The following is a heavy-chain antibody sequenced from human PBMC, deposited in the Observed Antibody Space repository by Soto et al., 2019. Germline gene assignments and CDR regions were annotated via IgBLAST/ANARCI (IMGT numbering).Heavy chain of an antibody. CDR1: GGSFSGYY. V-gene: IGHV4-34*01. J-gene: IGHJ5*02. Sequence: QVQLQQWGAGLLKPSETLSLTCAVYGGSFSGYYWSWIRQPPGKGLEWIGEINHSGSTNYNPSLKGRVTISVDTSKNQFSLKLSSVTAADTAVYYCARGSRLLPRGWFDPWGQGTLVTVSS. CDR2: INHSGST. D-gene: IGHD2-15*01. CDR3: ARGSRLLPRGWFDP.